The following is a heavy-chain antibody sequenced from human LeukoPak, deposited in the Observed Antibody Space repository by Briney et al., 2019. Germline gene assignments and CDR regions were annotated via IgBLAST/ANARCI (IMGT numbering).Heavy chain of an antibody. CDR2: INHSGST. J-gene: IGHJ6*02. Sequence: SETLSLTCAVYGGSFSGYYWSWIRQPPGKGLEWIGEINHSGSTNYNPSLKSRVTISVDTSKNQFSLKLSSVTAADTAVYYCARDQDYYYGSGSSYYYGMDVWGQGTTVTVSS. V-gene: IGHV4-34*01. CDR1: GGSFSGYY. CDR3: ARDQDYYYGSGSSYYYGMDV. D-gene: IGHD3-10*01.